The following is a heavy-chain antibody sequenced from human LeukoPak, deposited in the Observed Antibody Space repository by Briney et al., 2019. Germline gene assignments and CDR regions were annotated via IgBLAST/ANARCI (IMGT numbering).Heavy chain of an antibody. CDR2: IYSGGST. J-gene: IGHJ4*02. V-gene: IGHV3-53*01. CDR3: ASRRGGY. D-gene: IGHD3-16*01. Sequence: GSLILSCAASGFPVSSNYMSWVRQAPGKGLEWVSVIYSGGSTYYADSVKGRFTISRDNSKNTLYLQMNSLRAEDTAVYYCASRRGGYWGQGTLVTVSS. CDR1: GFPVSSNY.